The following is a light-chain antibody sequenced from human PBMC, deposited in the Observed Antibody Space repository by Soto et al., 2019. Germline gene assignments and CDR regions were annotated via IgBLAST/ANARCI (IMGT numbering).Light chain of an antibody. CDR3: QQYGPSPPIT. CDR2: GAS. CDR1: QSVDNNS. V-gene: IGKV3-20*01. Sequence: EIVLTQSPGTLSLSPGERATLSCRASQSVDNNSLAWYQQKPGQAPRLLIYGASTRATGIPDRFSGSGSGTDFTLTISRLEPEDFAVYYCQQYGPSPPITFGGGTKVEIK. J-gene: IGKJ4*01.